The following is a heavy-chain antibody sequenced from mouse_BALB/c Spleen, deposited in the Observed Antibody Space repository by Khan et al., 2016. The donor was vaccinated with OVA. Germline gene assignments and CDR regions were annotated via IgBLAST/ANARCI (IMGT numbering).Heavy chain of an antibody. V-gene: IGHV1-77*01. J-gene: IGHJ3*01. CDR1: GYTFTDYY. D-gene: IGHD4-1*02. Sequence: QVQLKESGAELARPGASVKLSCKASGYTFTDYYINWVKQRTGQGLVWIGEIYPGSGNTYYNEKFKGKATLTADKSSSPAYLQLSSLTSEDSAVYFCTSTGTAWFAYWGQGTLVTVSA. CDR2: IYPGSGNT. CDR3: TSTGTAWFAY.